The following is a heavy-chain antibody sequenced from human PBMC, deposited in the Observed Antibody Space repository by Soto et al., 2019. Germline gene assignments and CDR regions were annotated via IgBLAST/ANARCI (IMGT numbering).Heavy chain of an antibody. V-gene: IGHV1-18*01. D-gene: IGHD2-2*01. Sequence: ASVKVSCKASCYTFLTHGIGWVRQAPGQGLEWMGWISTYNGNTNYAQKVQGRVTMTTDTSTSTAYMELSSLRSEDTAVYYCARVPDCSSTSCPNWFDPWGQGTLVTVSS. CDR2: ISTYNGNT. CDR1: CYTFLTHG. J-gene: IGHJ5*02. CDR3: ARVPDCSSTSCPNWFDP.